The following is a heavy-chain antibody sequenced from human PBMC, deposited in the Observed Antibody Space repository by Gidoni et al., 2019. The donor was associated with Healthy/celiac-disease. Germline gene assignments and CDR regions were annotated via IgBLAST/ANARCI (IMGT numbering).Heavy chain of an antibody. V-gene: IGHV7-4-1*02. Sequence: QVQLVQSGPELKKPGAAVKVSCKASGYTFTSYAMNWVRQAPGHGLEWMGWINTNTGNPTYAQGFTGRFVFSLDTSVSTAYLQISSLKAEDTAVYYCARISSWYPYWYFDLWGRGTLVTVSS. D-gene: IGHD6-13*01. CDR1: GYTFTSYA. J-gene: IGHJ2*01. CDR2: INTNTGNP. CDR3: ARISSWYPYWYFDL.